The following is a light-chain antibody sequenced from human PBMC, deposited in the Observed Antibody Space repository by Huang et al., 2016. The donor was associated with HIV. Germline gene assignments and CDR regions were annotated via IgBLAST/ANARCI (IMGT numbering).Light chain of an antibody. CDR2: DAS. Sequence: EIVLTQSLGTLSLSPGERATLSCRASQSVSIYLAWYQQKPGQAPRPLIYDASNRTPGIPARFSGSGSGTDFTLTISSLEPEDFAVYYCQQRSIWPPLTFGGGTKVEIK. J-gene: IGKJ4*01. V-gene: IGKV3-11*01. CDR1: QSVSIY. CDR3: QQRSIWPPLT.